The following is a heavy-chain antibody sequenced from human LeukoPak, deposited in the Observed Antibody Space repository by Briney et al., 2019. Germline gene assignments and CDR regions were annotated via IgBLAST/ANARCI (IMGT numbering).Heavy chain of an antibody. J-gene: IGHJ4*02. CDR2: ISGSGGST. V-gene: IGHV3-23*01. CDR1: GFTFSSYS. CDR3: ATYTTVTDY. Sequence: GGSLRLSCAASGFTFSSYSMNWVRQAPGKGLEWVSAISGSGGSTYYADSVKGRFTISRDNSKNTLYLQMNSLRAEDTAVYYCATYTTVTDYWGQGTLVTVSS. D-gene: IGHD4-17*01.